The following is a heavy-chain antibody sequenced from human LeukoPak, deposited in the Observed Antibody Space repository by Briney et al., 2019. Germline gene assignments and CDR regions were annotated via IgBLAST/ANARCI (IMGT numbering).Heavy chain of an antibody. D-gene: IGHD3-22*01. Sequence: GASVKVSCKASGGTFSSYAISWVRQATGQGLEWMGRIIPIFGIANYAQKFQGRVTITADKSTSTAYMELSSLRSEDTAVYYCARAGHYYDSSGTDAFDIWGQGTMVTVSS. CDR2: IIPIFGIA. CDR3: ARAGHYYDSSGTDAFDI. V-gene: IGHV1-69*04. CDR1: GGTFSSYA. J-gene: IGHJ3*02.